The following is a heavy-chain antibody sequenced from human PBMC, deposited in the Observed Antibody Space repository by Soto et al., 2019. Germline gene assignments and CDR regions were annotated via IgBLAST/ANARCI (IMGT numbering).Heavy chain of an antibody. V-gene: IGHV4-39*01. CDR1: GGSISSSSYY. D-gene: IGHD3-22*01. Sequence: SETLSLTCTVSGGSISSSSYYWGWIRQPPGKGLEWIGSIYYSGSTYYNPSLKSRVTISVDTSKNQFSLKLSSVTAADTAVYYCARKSGPPDDYYDFWFDPWGQGTLVT. CDR2: IYYSGST. CDR3: ARKSGPPDDYYDFWFDP. J-gene: IGHJ5*02.